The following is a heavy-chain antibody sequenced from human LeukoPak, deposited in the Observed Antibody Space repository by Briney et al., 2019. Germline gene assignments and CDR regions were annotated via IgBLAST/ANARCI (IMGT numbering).Heavy chain of an antibody. CDR1: GFTFSSYS. J-gene: IGHJ4*02. D-gene: IGHD3-10*01. Sequence: PGGPLRLSCAASGFTFSSYSMNWVRQAPGKGLEWVSYISSSSSTIYYADSVKGRFTISRDNAKNSLYLQMNSLRAEDTAVYYCARVQRMVRGVPFDYWGQGTLVTVSS. V-gene: IGHV3-48*04. CDR2: ISSSSSTI. CDR3: ARVQRMVRGVPFDY.